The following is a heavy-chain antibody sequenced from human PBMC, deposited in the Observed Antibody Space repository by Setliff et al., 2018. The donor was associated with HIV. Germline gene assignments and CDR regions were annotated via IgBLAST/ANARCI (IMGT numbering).Heavy chain of an antibody. V-gene: IGHV3-74*01. D-gene: IGHD6-19*01. CDR3: AGESALSGQSD. CDR2: TNTDGTTT. J-gene: IGHJ4*02. CDR1: GFTFSRYW. Sequence: GGSLRLSCAASGFTFSRYWMHWVRQVPGKGLVWVALTNTDGTTTSYADFVKGRLSISRDNAGNTLYLHINSLRAEDTAVYYCAGESALSGQSDWGQGTLVTVSS.